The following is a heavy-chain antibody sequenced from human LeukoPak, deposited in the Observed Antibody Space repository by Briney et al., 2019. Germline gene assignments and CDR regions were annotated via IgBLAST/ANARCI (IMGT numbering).Heavy chain of an antibody. CDR1: GYTFTSYY. D-gene: IGHD5-18*01. CDR3: ARGIRGTAMVKYYFDY. J-gene: IGHJ4*02. V-gene: IGHV1-46*01. Sequence: ASVKVSCKASGYTFTSYYMHWVRQAPGQGLEWMGIINPSGGSTSYAQKFQGRVTMTRDTSTSTVYMELSSLRSEDTAVYYCARGIRGTAMVKYYFDYWGQGTLVTVSS. CDR2: INPSGGST.